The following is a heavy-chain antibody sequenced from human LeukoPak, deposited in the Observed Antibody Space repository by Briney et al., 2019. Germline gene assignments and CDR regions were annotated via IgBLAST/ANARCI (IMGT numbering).Heavy chain of an antibody. D-gene: IGHD6-13*01. CDR1: GGSLSRYY. CDR3: ARRLTSSSWFYGMDV. Sequence: SENLSLTCTVSGGSLSRYYWSWIRQPPGKGLEWIGWIGYIHNSGSTSYSPSLRSRLSISIDTSKNQISLMLNSVTAADTAVYFCARRLTSSSWFYGMDVWGQGTTVTVSS. CDR2: IHNSGST. V-gene: IGHV4-4*09. J-gene: IGHJ6*02.